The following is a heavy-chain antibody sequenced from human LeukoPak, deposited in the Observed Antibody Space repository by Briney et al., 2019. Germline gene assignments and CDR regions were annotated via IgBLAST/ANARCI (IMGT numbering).Heavy chain of an antibody. CDR3: ARQREGIAEAGNAFDI. CDR1: GGSISSYY. J-gene: IGHJ3*02. D-gene: IGHD6-13*01. CDR2: IYTSGST. V-gene: IGHV4-4*07. Sequence: SETLSLTCTVSGGSISSYYWSWIRQPAGKGLEWIGRIYTSGSTNCNPSLKSRVTISVDTSKNQFSLKLSSVTAADTAVYYCARQREGIAEAGNAFDIWGQGTMVTVSS.